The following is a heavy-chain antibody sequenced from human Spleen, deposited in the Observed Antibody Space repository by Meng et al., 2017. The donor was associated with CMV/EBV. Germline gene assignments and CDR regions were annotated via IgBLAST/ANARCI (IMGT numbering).Heavy chain of an antibody. CDR3: ARDNNWGPDY. V-gene: IGHV1-2*02. CDR1: GYTFTGYY. CDR2: INPNSGGT. Sequence: GESLKISCKASGYTFTGYYMHWVRQAPGQGLEWMGWINPNSGGTNYAQQFQGRVTLTRDTSINTGYMELTRLTSDDTAVYYCARDNNWGPDYWGQGTLVTVSS. J-gene: IGHJ4*02. D-gene: IGHD7-27*01.